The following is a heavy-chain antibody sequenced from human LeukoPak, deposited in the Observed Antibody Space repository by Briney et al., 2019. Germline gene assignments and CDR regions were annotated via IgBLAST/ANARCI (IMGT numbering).Heavy chain of an antibody. CDR1: GFTFSTYA. D-gene: IGHD3-16*01. V-gene: IGHV3-23*01. Sequence: GGSLRLSCAASGFTFSTYAMNWVRQAPGKGLEWVSGISPSGDITYYTDSVRGRFTISRDNFKNTLSLQVNSLRAEDTAMYYCAKDDDWGRYKHWGQGTLVTVSS. CDR2: ISPSGDIT. J-gene: IGHJ1*01. CDR3: AKDDDWGRYKH.